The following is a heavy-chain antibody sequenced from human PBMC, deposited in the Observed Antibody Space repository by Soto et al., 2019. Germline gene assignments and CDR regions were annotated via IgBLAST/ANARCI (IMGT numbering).Heavy chain of an antibody. J-gene: IGHJ6*02. D-gene: IGHD2-21*02. CDR1: GFTVSNNY. CDR2: IYSGGAT. V-gene: IGHV3-66*01. CDR3: ARSRDTVAVTAT. Sequence: EVQLVESGGGLVQPGGSLRLSCAASGFTVSNNYMSWVRQAPGKVLEWVSVIYSGGATYYADSVKGRFTISRDNSKNTLYREMNSLRAEDTAVYYCARSRDTVAVTATWGQGTTVTVSS.